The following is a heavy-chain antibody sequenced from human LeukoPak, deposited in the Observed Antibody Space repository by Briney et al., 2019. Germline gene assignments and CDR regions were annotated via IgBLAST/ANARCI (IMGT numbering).Heavy chain of an antibody. J-gene: IGHJ4*02. D-gene: IGHD6-19*01. CDR1: GFTFSRFN. CDR2: INHSGST. Sequence: GSLRLSCAASGFTFSRFNMNWLRQAPGKGLEWIGEINHSGSTNYNPSLKSRVTISVDTSKNQFSLKLSSVTAADTAVYYCARKRSRAVAAVDYWGQGTLVTVSS. V-gene: IGHV4-34*01. CDR3: ARKRSRAVAAVDY.